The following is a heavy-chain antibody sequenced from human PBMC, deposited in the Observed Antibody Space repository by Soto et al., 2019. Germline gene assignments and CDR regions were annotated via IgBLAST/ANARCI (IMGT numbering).Heavy chain of an antibody. CDR2: IKQDGSEK. D-gene: IGHD3-10*01. J-gene: IGHJ4*02. CDR3: TRGSGSCDY. V-gene: IGHV3-7*04. CDR1: GFTFSSSW. Sequence: EVQLVESGGGLVQPGGSLRLSCAASGFTFSSSWMNWVRQAPGKGLEWVANIKQDGSEKYYVDSVKGRFTISRDNAKNSLSMQMNSLRAEDTAVYYCTRGSGSCDYWGQGTLVTVSS.